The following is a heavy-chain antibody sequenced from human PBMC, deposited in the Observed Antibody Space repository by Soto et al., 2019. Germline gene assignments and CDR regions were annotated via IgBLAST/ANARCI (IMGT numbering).Heavy chain of an antibody. CDR2: VNSDGTST. V-gene: IGHV3-74*01. CDR3: ARACEWHCDLDF. J-gene: IGHJ4*02. Sequence: GGSLTLSCAASGFSFTTYRIHWVRQAPGKGLVWVACVNSDGTSTIYTDSAKGRFHISIDNAKNTAFLQFVSLREEDSAVYFCARACEWHCDLDFWGQGTLVTVSS. D-gene: IGHD3-3*01. CDR1: GFSFTTYR.